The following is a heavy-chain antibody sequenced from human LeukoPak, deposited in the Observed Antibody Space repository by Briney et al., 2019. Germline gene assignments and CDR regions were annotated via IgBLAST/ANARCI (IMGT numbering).Heavy chain of an antibody. Sequence: GGSLRLFCAASGFTFSGYWMHWVRQAPGKGLVWVSRIKSDGSSIMYADSVKGRFTISRDHAKNTLWQQMNSLRVEDTAMFYCAADQDYGGYSHFDLWGQGILVTVSS. CDR1: GFTFSGYW. J-gene: IGHJ4*02. V-gene: IGHV3-74*03. CDR3: AADQDYGGYSHFDL. D-gene: IGHD4-23*01. CDR2: IKSDGSSI.